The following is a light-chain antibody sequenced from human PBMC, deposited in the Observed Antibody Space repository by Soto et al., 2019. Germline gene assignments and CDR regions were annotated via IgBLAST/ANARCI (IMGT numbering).Light chain of an antibody. CDR3: SSYAASINLGV. J-gene: IGLJ2*01. CDR2: EVS. CDR1: SSDVGGYNY. Sequence: QSALTQPPSASGSPGQSVTISCIGTSSDVGGYNYVSWYQQHPGKAPKLMIYEVSKRPSGVPDRFSGSKSGNTASLTVSGLQAEDEADYYSSSYAASINLGVFGGGTRLTVL. V-gene: IGLV2-8*01.